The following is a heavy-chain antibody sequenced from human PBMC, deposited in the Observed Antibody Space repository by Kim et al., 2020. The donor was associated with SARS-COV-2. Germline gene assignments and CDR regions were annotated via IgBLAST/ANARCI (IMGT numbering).Heavy chain of an antibody. CDR2: IYYSGST. Sequence: SETLSLTCTVSGGSISSYYWSWIRQPPGKGLEWIGYIYYSGSTNYNPSLKSRVTISVDTSKNQFSLKLSSVTAADTAVYYCARDRGYCSGGSCYSWFDP. CDR3: ARDRGYCSGGSCYSWFDP. J-gene: IGHJ5*02. V-gene: IGHV4-59*01. D-gene: IGHD2-15*01. CDR1: GGSISSYY.